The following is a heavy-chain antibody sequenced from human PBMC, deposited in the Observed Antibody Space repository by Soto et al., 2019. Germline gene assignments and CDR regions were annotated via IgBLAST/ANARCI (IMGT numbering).Heavy chain of an antibody. CDR2: ISYDGSNK. CDR3: ARPLWRDDSKWGYFDL. D-gene: IGHD1-26*01. Sequence: QVQLVESGGGVVQPGRSLRLSCAASGFTFSSYAMHWVRQAPGKGLEWVAVISYDGSNKYYADSVKGRFTISRDNSKNTLYLQMNSLRTEDTAVYYCARPLWRDDSKWGYFDLWGRGTLVTVSA. J-gene: IGHJ2*01. CDR1: GFTFSSYA. V-gene: IGHV3-30-3*01.